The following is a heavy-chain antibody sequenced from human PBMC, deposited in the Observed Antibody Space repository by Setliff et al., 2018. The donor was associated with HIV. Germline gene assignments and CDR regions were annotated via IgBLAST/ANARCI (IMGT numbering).Heavy chain of an antibody. J-gene: IGHJ4*02. CDR1: GFTFSSYG. CDR3: AKDGGGLMITFGGVIDY. V-gene: IGHV3-30*02. D-gene: IGHD3-16*01. Sequence: GGSLRLSCAAFGFTFSSYGMHWVRQAPGKGLEWVAFIHYDGSNKYYADSVKGRFTISRENSKNTLYLQMNSMRAEDTAMYYCAKDGGGLMITFGGVIDYWGQGTLVTVSS. CDR2: IHYDGSNK.